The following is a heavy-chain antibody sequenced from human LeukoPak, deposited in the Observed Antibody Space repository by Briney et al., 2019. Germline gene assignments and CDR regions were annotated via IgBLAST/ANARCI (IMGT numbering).Heavy chain of an antibody. J-gene: IGHJ4*02. V-gene: IGHV3-21*01. CDR2: ISGSGGST. D-gene: IGHD6-13*01. Sequence: GGSLRLSCAASGFTFSSYSMNWVRQAAGKGLEWVSAISGSGGSTYYADSVKGRFTISRDNAQNSLYLQVNSLRAEDTAVYYCARGFVAADGLYYFDYWGQGTLVTVSS. CDR1: GFTFSSYS. CDR3: ARGFVAADGLYYFDY.